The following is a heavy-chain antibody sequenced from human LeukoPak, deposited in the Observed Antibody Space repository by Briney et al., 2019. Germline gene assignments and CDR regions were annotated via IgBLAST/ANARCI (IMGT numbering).Heavy chain of an antibody. CDR2: IYDSGTT. D-gene: IGHD6-19*01. J-gene: IGHJ4*02. CDR3: ARQGYSSGWCDY. Sequence: SETLSLTCTVSGGSISSSSYYWGWIRQPPGKGLEWIGHIYDSGTTNYNPSLKSRVTISVDTSKNQFSLKLSSVTAADTAVYYCARQGYSSGWCDYWGQGTLVTVSS. V-gene: IGHV4-61*05. CDR1: GGSISSSSYY.